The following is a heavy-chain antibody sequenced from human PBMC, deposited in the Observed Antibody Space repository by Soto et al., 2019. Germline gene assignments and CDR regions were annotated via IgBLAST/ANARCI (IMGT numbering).Heavy chain of an antibody. J-gene: IGHJ5*02. CDR2: IWHDGSCA. D-gene: IGHD3-16*02. V-gene: IGHV3-33*01. CDR1: GFIFSNYG. CDR3: ARNRRTVELPLSRSFFAP. Sequence: VHLLESGGGVVQPGRSLRLSCAASGFIFSNYGMHWVRQAPGKGLEWVAAIWHDGSCAYYADSVKGRLTISRDNSKNTLYIQKNSLRAEDTAIYYCARNRRTVELPLSRSFFAPGGKGSRATVSP.